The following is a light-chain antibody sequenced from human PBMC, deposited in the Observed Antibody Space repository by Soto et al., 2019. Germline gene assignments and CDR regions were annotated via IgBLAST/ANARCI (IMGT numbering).Light chain of an antibody. CDR2: DVS. V-gene: IGLV2-14*01. CDR3: SSYTSSSSYV. Sequence: QSVLARPASVSGSPGQSIAISCTGTSSDVGGYKYVSWYQQYPGKAPKLMIYDVSNRPSGVSDRFSGSKAGNTASLTISGLQSEDEADYYCSSYTSSSSYVFGTGTKVTDL. J-gene: IGLJ1*01. CDR1: SSDVGGYKY.